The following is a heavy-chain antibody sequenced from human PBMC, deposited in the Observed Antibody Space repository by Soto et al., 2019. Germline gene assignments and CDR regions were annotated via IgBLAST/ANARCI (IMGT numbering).Heavy chain of an antibody. D-gene: IGHD3-3*01. J-gene: IGHJ4*02. Sequence: GGSLRLSCEASGSNFTSYAMSWVRQAPGKGLEWVSAIRGSGGSTYYADSVKGRFTIARDNSKNTLYLQMNSLRAEDTAVYYCAKDVNPNYDFWSGYYYYFDYWGQGTLVTVSS. CDR1: GSNFTSYA. CDR3: AKDVNPNYDFWSGYYYYFDY. V-gene: IGHV3-23*01. CDR2: IRGSGGST.